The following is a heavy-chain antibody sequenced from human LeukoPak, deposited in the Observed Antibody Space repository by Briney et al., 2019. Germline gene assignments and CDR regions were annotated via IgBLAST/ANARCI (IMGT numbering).Heavy chain of an antibody. Sequence: PGGSLRLSCAASGFTFVNAWMTWVRQAPGKGLEWLGRIQGKTNGGTTDYAAPMRGRITISRDESKDTLYLQMNSLKIEDTAVYYCILAAAGPAYWGQGTLVTVSS. CDR2: IQGKTNGGTT. CDR3: ILAAAGPAY. CDR1: GFTFVNAW. V-gene: IGHV3-15*01. D-gene: IGHD6-13*01. J-gene: IGHJ4*02.